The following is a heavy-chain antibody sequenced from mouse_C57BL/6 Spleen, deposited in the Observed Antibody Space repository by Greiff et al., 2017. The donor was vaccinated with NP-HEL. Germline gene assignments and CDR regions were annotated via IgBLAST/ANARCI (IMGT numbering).Heavy chain of an antibody. CDR3: ARISSRTGFAY. Sequence: VQLQQPGAELVMPGASVKLSCKASGYTFTSYWMHWVKQRPGQGLEWIGEIDPSDSYTNYNQKFKGKSTLTVDKSSSTAYMQLSSLTSEDSAVYYCARISSRTGFAYWGQGTLVTVSA. V-gene: IGHV1-69*01. CDR1: GYTFTSYW. D-gene: IGHD1-3*01. CDR2: IDPSDSYT. J-gene: IGHJ3*01.